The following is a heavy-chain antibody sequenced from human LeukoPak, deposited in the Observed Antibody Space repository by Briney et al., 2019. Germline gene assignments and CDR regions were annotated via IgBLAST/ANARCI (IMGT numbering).Heavy chain of an antibody. Sequence: SVKVSCKASGGTFSSYAISWVRQAPGQGLEWMGRIIPIFGTANYAQKFQGRATITTDESTSTAYMELSSLRSEDTAVYYCAVSSSSYYYYYTDVWGKGTTVTVSS. J-gene: IGHJ6*03. D-gene: IGHD6-6*01. CDR2: IIPIFGTA. CDR3: AVSSSSYYYYYTDV. V-gene: IGHV1-69*05. CDR1: GGTFSSYA.